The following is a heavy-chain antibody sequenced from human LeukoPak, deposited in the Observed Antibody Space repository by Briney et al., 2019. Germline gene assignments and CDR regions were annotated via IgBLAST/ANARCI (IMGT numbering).Heavy chain of an antibody. CDR1: GGSISSFY. CDR2: ILPGGST. CDR3: ARSPPAPKEFDY. Sequence: SETLSLICTVSGGSISSFYWSWIRQSPGKGLEWIGYILPGGSTNSNPSLKSRVTISVDTSKNQFSLKLISVTAADPAIYYCARSPPAPKEFDYWGQGTLVTVSS. J-gene: IGHJ4*02. V-gene: IGHV4-4*09. D-gene: IGHD2-2*01.